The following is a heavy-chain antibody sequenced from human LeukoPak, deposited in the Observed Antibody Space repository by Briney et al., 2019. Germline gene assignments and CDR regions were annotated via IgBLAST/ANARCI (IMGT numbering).Heavy chain of an antibody. CDR2: IYYSGST. J-gene: IGHJ5*02. CDR1: DGSISSSSYY. Sequence: SETLSLTCTVSDGSISSSSYYWGWIRQPPGKGLEWIGSIYYSGSTYYNPSLKSRVTISVDTSKNQFSLKLSSVTAADTAVYYCARHLYLATVTTYNWFDPWGQGTLVTVSS. V-gene: IGHV4-39*01. CDR3: ARHLYLATVTTYNWFDP. D-gene: IGHD4-11*01.